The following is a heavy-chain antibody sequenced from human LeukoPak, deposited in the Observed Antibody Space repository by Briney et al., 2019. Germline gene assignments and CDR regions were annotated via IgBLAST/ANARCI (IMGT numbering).Heavy chain of an antibody. J-gene: IGHJ4*02. CDR2: INTNTGTP. Sequence: GASVKVSCKASGYTFTNYGFSWVRQAPGQGLEWMGWINTNTGTPMYAQGLTGRFVFSVDTSVTTAYLQINSLKAEDTAVYFCARDPWGVVISTGDYWGQGTLVTVSS. V-gene: IGHV7-4-1*02. D-gene: IGHD3-10*01. CDR3: ARDPWGVVISTGDY. CDR1: GYTFTNYG.